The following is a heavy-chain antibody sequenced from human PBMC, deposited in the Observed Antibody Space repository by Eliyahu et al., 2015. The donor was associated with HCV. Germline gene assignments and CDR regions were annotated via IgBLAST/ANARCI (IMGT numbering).Heavy chain of an antibody. CDR1: GGSXSSSSYY. D-gene: IGHD6-19*01. J-gene: IGHJ4*02. V-gene: IGHV4-39*01. CDR2: IYYSGST. CDR3: ARQAGIAVPYYFDY. Sequence: QLQLQESGPGLVKPSETLSLTXTVSGGSXSSSSYYWGWIRQPPGKGLEWIGSIYYSGSTYYNPSLKSRVTISVDTSKNQFSLKLSSVTAADTAVYYCARQAGIAVPYYFDYWGQGTLVTVSS.